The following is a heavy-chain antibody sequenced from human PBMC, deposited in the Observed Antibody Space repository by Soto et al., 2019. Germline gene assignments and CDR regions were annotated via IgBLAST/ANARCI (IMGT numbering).Heavy chain of an antibody. V-gene: IGHV1-18*01. D-gene: IGHD1-26*01. Sequence: ASVKVSCKASGYTFTIYGISWVRQAPGQGLEWMGWISAYNGNTNYAQKLQGRVTMTTDTSTSTAYMELRSLRSDDTAVYYCARVHGGTTYYYGMDVWGQGTTVTVSS. CDR1: GYTFTIYG. CDR2: ISAYNGNT. J-gene: IGHJ6*02. CDR3: ARVHGGTTYYYGMDV.